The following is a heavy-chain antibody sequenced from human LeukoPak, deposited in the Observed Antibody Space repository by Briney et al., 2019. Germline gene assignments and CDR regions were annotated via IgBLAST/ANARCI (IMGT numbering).Heavy chain of an antibody. J-gene: IGHJ6*02. D-gene: IGHD5-24*01. Sequence: PGGSLRLSCAASGFTLSSNYMSWVRQAPGKGLEWVSVIYSGGSTYYADSVKGRFTISRDNSKNTLYLQMNSLRAEDTAVYYCARDMAPSNYYYYGMDVWGQGTTVTVSS. CDR3: ARDMAPSNYYYYGMDV. V-gene: IGHV3-53*01. CDR1: GFTLSSNY. CDR2: IYSGGST.